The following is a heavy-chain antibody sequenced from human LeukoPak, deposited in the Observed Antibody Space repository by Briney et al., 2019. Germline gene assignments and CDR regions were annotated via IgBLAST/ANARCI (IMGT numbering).Heavy chain of an antibody. J-gene: IGHJ6*02. CDR3: ARHLYTVTTPGGMDV. V-gene: IGHV4-61*02. CDR1: GGSISSGSYY. D-gene: IGHD4-17*01. Sequence: SETLSLTCTVSGGSISSGSYYWSWIRQPAGKGLEWIGRIYTSGSTNYNPSLKSRVTISVDTSKNQFSLKLSSVTAADTAVYYCARHLYTVTTPGGMDVWGHGTTVTASS. CDR2: IYTSGST.